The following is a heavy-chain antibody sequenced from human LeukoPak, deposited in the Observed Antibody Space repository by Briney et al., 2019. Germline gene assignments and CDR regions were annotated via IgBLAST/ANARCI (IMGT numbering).Heavy chain of an antibody. V-gene: IGHV3-74*01. CDR3: ARANGGADF. D-gene: IGHD3-10*01. Sequence: GGSLRLSCAASGFTVNNYWMYWVRQPPGKGLVWISLIKNDGRSTTYADSVKGRFTISRDNGKNMLYLQMNSLRAEDTALYYCARANGGADFWGQGTLVTVSS. CDR2: IKNDGRST. CDR1: GFTVNNYW. J-gene: IGHJ4*02.